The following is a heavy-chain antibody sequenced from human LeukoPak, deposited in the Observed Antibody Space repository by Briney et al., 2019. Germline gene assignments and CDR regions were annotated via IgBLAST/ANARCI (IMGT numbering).Heavy chain of an antibody. J-gene: IGHJ4*02. CDR2: IIPIFGTA. D-gene: IGHD2-21*02. Sequence: GASVKVSCKASGYTFTGYYMHWVRQAPGQGLEWMGGIIPIFGTANYAQKFQGRVTITTDESTSTAYMELSSLRSEDTAVYYCARQAYCGGDCYRFRLDYWGQGTLVTVSS. CDR3: ARQAYCGGDCYRFRLDY. V-gene: IGHV1-69*05. CDR1: GYTFTGYY.